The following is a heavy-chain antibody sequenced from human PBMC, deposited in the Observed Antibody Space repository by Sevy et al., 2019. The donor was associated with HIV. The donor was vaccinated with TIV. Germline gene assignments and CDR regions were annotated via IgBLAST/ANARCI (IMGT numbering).Heavy chain of an antibody. Sequence: SETLSLTCAVYGGSLSGYYWSWIRQPPGKGLEWIGEIMPSGITNYNPSPKSRVSISIDTSKNQFSLKVNSVTAADTAIYYCARGQREHPFWGQGTQVTVSS. V-gene: IGHV4-34*01. CDR1: GGSLSGYY. CDR2: IMPSGIT. CDR3: ARGQREHPF. D-gene: IGHD1-26*01. J-gene: IGHJ4*02.